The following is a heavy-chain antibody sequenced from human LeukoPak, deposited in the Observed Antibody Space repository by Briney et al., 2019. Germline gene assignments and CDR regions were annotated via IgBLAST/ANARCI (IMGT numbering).Heavy chain of an antibody. CDR3: ARAGGSYYYFDY. J-gene: IGHJ4*02. CDR2: IIPILGIA. D-gene: IGHD1-26*01. Sequence: LVKVSCKASGGTFSSYAISWVRQAPGQGLEWMGRIIPILGIANYTQKFQGRVTITADKSTSTAYMELSSLRSEDTAVYYCARAGGSYYYFDYWGQGTLVTVSS. CDR1: GGTFSSYA. V-gene: IGHV1-69*04.